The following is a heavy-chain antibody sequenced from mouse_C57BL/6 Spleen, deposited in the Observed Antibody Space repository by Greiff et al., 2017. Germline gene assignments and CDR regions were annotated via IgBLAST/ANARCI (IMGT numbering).Heavy chain of an antibody. CDR2: ISSGGSDT. CDR3: AEHRNQHEYNFDY. V-gene: IGHV5-6*01. CDR1: GFTFSSYG. D-gene: IGHD5-1*01. Sequence: EVKLVESGGDLVKPGGSLKLSCAASGFTFSSYGMSWVRQTPDKRLEWVATISSGGSDTYYPDSVKGRVTIYRDNAKNTLSLQMSSLRTEYTAKYYYAEHRNQHEYNFDYWGQGTTLTVSS. J-gene: IGHJ2*01.